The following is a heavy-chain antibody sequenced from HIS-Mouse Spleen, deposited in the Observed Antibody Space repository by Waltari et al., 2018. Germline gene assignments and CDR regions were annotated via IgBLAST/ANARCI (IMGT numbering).Heavy chain of an antibody. V-gene: IGHV4-39*07. Sequence: QLQLQESGPGLVKPSETLSLTCTVSGGPISSSSYYWGWIRQPPGKGLERIGSHDYSGSTYYNPSLNSRVTISVDTSKNQFSLKLSSVTAADTAVYYCAREIPYSSSWYDWYFDLWGRGTLVTVSS. J-gene: IGHJ2*01. CDR1: GGPISSSSYY. CDR3: AREIPYSSSWYDWYFDL. CDR2: HDYSGST. D-gene: IGHD6-13*01.